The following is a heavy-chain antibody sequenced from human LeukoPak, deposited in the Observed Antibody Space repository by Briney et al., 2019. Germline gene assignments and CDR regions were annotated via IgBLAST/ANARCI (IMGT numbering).Heavy chain of an antibody. V-gene: IGHV3-21*01. J-gene: IGHJ5*02. Sequence: GGSLRLPCAASGFTFSSYSMNWVRQAPGKGLEWVSSISSSSSYIYYADSVKGRFTVSRDNAKNSLYLQMNSLRAEDTAVYYCARDPYGSGSYRGWFDPWGQGTLVTVSS. CDR1: GFTFSSYS. CDR3: ARDPYGSGSYRGWFDP. CDR2: ISSSSSYI. D-gene: IGHD3-10*01.